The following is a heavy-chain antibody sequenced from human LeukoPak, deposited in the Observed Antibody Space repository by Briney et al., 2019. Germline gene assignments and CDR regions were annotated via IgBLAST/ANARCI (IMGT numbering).Heavy chain of an antibody. D-gene: IGHD3-22*01. J-gene: IGHJ4*02. CDR3: AKEWYYDSSGYGFDY. Sequence: GGSLRLSCAASGFTFDTHAMTWVRQAPGKGLEWVSAIGGSGGGTYYADSVKGRFTISRDNSKNTLYLQMNSLRAEDTAVYYCAKEWYYDSSGYGFDYWGQGTLVTVSS. CDR2: IGGSGGGT. V-gene: IGHV3-23*01. CDR1: GFTFDTHA.